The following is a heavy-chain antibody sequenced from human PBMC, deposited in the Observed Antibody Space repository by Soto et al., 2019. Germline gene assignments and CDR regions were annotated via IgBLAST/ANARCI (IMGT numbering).Heavy chain of an antibody. J-gene: IGHJ4*02. CDR3: ANGRATYGLLTHDY. D-gene: IGHD3-10*01. V-gene: IGHV3-23*01. Sequence: EVQLLESGGGLVQPGGSLRLSCAASGFSFRNYAMSWVRQVPGKGLEWISTLTGSSSNIYYADSVKGRFAISRDNSRNTLYLQMNSLTAEDTAVYYCANGRATYGLLTHDYWGQGTLVTVSS. CDR1: GFSFRNYA. CDR2: LTGSSSNI.